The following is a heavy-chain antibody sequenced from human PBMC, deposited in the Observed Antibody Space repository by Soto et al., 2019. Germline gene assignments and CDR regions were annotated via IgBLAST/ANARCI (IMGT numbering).Heavy chain of an antibody. CDR2: ISYDGSNK. CDR1: GFTFSSYG. V-gene: IGHV3-30*18. Sequence: GGSLRLSCAASGFTFSSYGMHWVRQAPGKGLEWVAVISYDGSNKYYADSVKGRFTISRDNSKNTLYLQMNSLRAEDTAVYYCAKGLSDWGQGTLVTVSS. CDR3: AKGLSD. J-gene: IGHJ4*02.